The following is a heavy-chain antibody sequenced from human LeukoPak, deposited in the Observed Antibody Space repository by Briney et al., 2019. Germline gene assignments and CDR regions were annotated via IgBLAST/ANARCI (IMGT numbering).Heavy chain of an antibody. V-gene: IGHV3-23*01. J-gene: IGHJ4*02. D-gene: IGHD3-10*01. CDR2: ISGSGGST. CDR3: AKEGFDGSGSYYYFDY. CDR1: GFTFSSYA. Sequence: GGSLRLSCAAPGFTFSSYAMSWVRQAPGKGLEWVSAISGSGGSTYYADSVKGRFTISRDNSKNTLYLQMNSLRAEDTAVYYCAKEGFDGSGSYYYFDYWGQGTLVTVSS.